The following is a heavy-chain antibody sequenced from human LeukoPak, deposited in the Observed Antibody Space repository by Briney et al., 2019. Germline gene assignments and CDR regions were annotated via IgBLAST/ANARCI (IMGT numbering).Heavy chain of an antibody. J-gene: IGHJ4*02. V-gene: IGHV3-23*01. Sequence: GGTLRLSCAASGFTFSTYGMSWVRQVPGKGLEWVSTISGSGGSTYYADSVKGRFTISRDNSKNTLYLQMNSLTAEDTAVYYCAKRSTDYWGQGTLVTVSS. CDR2: ISGSGGST. CDR1: GFTFSTYG. D-gene: IGHD6-6*01. CDR3: AKRSTDY.